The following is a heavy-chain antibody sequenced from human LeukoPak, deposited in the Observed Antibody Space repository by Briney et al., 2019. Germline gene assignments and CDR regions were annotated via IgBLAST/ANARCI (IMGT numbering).Heavy chain of an antibody. J-gene: IGHJ3*02. D-gene: IGHD3-22*01. Sequence: PGGSLRLSCTASGFAFSNYWMTWVRQAPGKGLEWVANIKQDGSEKHYVDSVKGRFTISRDNDNKSLYLQINSLRADDTALYYCARDPYYFDSSGNDIWGQGTMVTVSS. V-gene: IGHV3-7*01. CDR3: ARDPYYFDSSGNDI. CDR2: IKQDGSEK. CDR1: GFAFSNYW.